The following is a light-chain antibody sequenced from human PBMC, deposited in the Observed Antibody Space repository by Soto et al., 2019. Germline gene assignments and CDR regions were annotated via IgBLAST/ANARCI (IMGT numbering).Light chain of an antibody. CDR2: DAS. V-gene: IGKV3-20*01. Sequence: EFVLTQSPGTLSLSPGERATLSCRASQTVRNNYLAWYQPKPGQAPRLLIYDASSRATGIPDRFSGGGSGTDFTLTISRLEPEDFAVYYCQQCSSYPLTFXGGTKADI. J-gene: IGKJ4*01. CDR3: QQCSSYPLT. CDR1: QTVRNNY.